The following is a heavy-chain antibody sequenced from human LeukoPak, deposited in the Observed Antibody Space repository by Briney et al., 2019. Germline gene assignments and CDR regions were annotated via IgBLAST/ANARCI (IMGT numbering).Heavy chain of an antibody. CDR3: VREDTPATANY. D-gene: IGHD2-21*02. CDR2: ISGGGDIT. J-gene: IGHJ4*02. V-gene: IGHV3-23*01. Sequence: GGSLRLSCVASGFNFRSYAMSWVRQTPGKGLEWVSAISGGGDITYYADSVTGRFTISRDNSKDTLFLQMHSLRPGDTAVYYCVREDTPATANYWGQGTLVTISS. CDR1: GFNFRSYA.